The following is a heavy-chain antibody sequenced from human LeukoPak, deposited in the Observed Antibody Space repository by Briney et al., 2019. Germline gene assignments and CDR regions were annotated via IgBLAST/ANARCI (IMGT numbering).Heavy chain of an antibody. CDR1: GFTFSSHN. CDR3: ARDHPLSSSQHMDV. V-gene: IGHV3-48*01. J-gene: IGHJ6*03. Sequence: GGSLRLSCAASGFTFSSHNMNWVRQAPGKGLEWVSYISSSGATIYYADSVKGRFTISRDNSKNTLYLQMNSLRAEDTAVYYCARDHPLSSSQHMDVWGKGTTVTVSS. D-gene: IGHD6-13*01. CDR2: ISSSGATI.